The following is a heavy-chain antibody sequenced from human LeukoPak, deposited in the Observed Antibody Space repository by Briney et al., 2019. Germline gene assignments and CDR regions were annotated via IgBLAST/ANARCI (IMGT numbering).Heavy chain of an antibody. D-gene: IGHD3-3*01. Sequence: GGSLRLSCAASGFSFTNYRMNWVRQAPGKGLEWVSSISYGSSYMHYADSVKGRFTVSRDNARNSLYLEMNGLRVEDTAVYYCARGTDPNFWSGYGFDHWGQGTLVAVSS. V-gene: IGHV3-21*01. CDR3: ARGTDPNFWSGYGFDH. CDR1: GFSFTNYR. CDR2: ISYGSSYM. J-gene: IGHJ4*02.